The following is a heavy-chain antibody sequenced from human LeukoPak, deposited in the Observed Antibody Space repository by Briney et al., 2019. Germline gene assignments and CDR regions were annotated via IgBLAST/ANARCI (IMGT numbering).Heavy chain of an antibody. J-gene: IGHJ4*02. Sequence: ASVKLSCKASGYTITSYGFSWVRQAPGRGLEWMGWISAYNGDTNYAQKLQGRVTMTTDTSTSTAYMELRSLRSDDTAVYYCARDSVAMSTIRDFGYWGQGTLVTVSS. V-gene: IGHV1-18*01. D-gene: IGHD5-24*01. CDR2: ISAYNGDT. CDR3: ARDSVAMSTIRDFGY. CDR1: GYTITSYG.